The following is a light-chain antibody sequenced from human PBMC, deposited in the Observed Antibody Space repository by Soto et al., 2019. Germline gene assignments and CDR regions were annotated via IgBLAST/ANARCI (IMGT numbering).Light chain of an antibody. Sequence: DIQMTQSPSSVSASVGDSVTITCXASRDLSGWLAWYQQKPGKAPKLLISAASSLQSGVPSRFSGSGSGTDFTLTIRSLQPEDFATYYCQQPISFPITFGQGTRLEIK. CDR1: RDLSGW. CDR2: AAS. J-gene: IGKJ5*01. V-gene: IGKV1-12*01. CDR3: QQPISFPIT.